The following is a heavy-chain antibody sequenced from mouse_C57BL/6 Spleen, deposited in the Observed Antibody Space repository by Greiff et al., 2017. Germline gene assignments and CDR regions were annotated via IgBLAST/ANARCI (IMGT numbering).Heavy chain of an antibody. CDR3: ARGGDYDAMDY. CDR2: INYDGSST. CDR1: GFTFSDSY. J-gene: IGHJ4*01. V-gene: IGHV5-16*01. Sequence: EVQRVESEGGLVQPGSSMKLSCTASGFTFSDSYMAWVRQVPEKGLEWVANINYDGSSTYYLASLKSRFIISRDNANNILYLQMSSLKSEDTATYYCARGGDYDAMDYWGKGTSVTVSS. D-gene: IGHD2-13*01.